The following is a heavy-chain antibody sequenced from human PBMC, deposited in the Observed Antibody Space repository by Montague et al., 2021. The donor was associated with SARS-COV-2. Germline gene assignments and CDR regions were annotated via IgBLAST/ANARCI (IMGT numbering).Heavy chain of an antibody. Sequence: SLRLSSSASGFTFSSYSMNWVRQAPGKGLEWVSYISTSSSTIYYADSVKGRFTISRDNAKNSLYLQMNSLRDEDTAVYYCARDLGLVPAMVYYYYYGMDVWGQGTTVTVSS. CDR1: GFTFSSYS. V-gene: IGHV3-48*02. CDR3: ARDLGLVPAMVYYYYYGMDV. J-gene: IGHJ6*02. CDR2: ISTSSSTI. D-gene: IGHD5-18*01.